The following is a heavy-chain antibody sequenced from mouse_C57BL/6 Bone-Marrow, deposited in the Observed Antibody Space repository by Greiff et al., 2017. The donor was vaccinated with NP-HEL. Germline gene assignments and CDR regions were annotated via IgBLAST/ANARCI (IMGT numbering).Heavy chain of an antibody. D-gene: IGHD2-3*01. Sequence: EVQLQQSGAELVRPGASVKLSCTASGFNIKDDYMHWVKQRPEQGLEWIGWIDPENGDTEYASKFQGKATITADTSSNTAYLQLSSLTSEDTAVYYCTGDGYSGGFAYWGQGTLVTVSA. J-gene: IGHJ3*01. CDR1: GFNIKDDY. CDR2: IDPENGDT. CDR3: TGDGYSGGFAY. V-gene: IGHV14-4*01.